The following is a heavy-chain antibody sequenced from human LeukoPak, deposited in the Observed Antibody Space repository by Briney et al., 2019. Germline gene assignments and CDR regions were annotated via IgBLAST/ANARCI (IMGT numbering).Heavy chain of an antibody. Sequence: GGSLRFSCAASGFTFSNYAMSWVRQAPGKGLEWVSGLSGSGGSTYYADSVGRFSISRDNSKNTLYLQMTSLRAEDTAVYYCGKEGRGMGAATIDYWSQGTLVTVSS. D-gene: IGHD1-26*01. J-gene: IGHJ4*02. CDR2: LSGSGGST. CDR3: GKEGRGMGAATIDY. CDR1: GFTFSNYA. V-gene: IGHV3-23*01.